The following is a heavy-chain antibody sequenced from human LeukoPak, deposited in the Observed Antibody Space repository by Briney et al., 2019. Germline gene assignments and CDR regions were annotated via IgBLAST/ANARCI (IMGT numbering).Heavy chain of an antibody. J-gene: IGHJ4*02. V-gene: IGHV3-74*03. CDR3: ATSRTFDY. CDR2: INIDGSNT. Sequence: GGSLRLSCAASGFTLSSYWMHWVRHAPGKGLVWVSHINIDGSNTKYADSVKGRFTISRDNAENTLCLQMNSLRVDDTAVYYCATSRTFDYWGQGTLVTVSS. CDR1: GFTLSSYW.